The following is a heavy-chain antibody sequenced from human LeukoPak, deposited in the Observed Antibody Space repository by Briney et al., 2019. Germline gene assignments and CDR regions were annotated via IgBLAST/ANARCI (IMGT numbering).Heavy chain of an antibody. CDR2: ISYDGTNK. CDR1: GFIFNSYA. CDR3: AGGSGGYSTY. V-gene: IGHV3-30*04. D-gene: IGHD1-26*01. J-gene: IGHJ4*02. Sequence: GGSLRLSCAASGFIFNSYAMHWVRQAPGKGLEWVAAISYDGTNKYYADSVKGRFTISRDNSKNTLFLQMDSLRAEDTAVYYCAGGSGGYSTYWGQGTLVTVSS.